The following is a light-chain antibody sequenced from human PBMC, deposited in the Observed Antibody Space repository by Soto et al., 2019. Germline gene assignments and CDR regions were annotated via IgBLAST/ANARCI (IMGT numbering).Light chain of an antibody. V-gene: IGLV4-69*01. Sequence: QPVLTQSPSASASLGASVKLTCTLSSGHSSYAIAWHQQQPEKGPRYLMKLNSDGSLSKGDGIPDRFSGSSSGAERYLTISSLQSDDEADYYCQTWGSGIRVVFGGGTKVTVL. CDR2: LNSDGSL. CDR3: QTWGSGIRVV. CDR1: SGHSSYA. J-gene: IGLJ2*01.